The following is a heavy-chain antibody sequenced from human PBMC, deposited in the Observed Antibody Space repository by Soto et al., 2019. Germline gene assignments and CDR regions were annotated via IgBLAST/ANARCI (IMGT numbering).Heavy chain of an antibody. CDR2: ISYDGNNK. Sequence: PGGSLRLSCAASEFTFSNYAMHWVRQAPGKGLQWLAVISYDGNNKYYADSVEGRFTISRDNSKNTVYLQMNSLRLEDTAVYYCAGGPSYSYSYFDHWGKETLVTVSS. J-gene: IGHJ4*02. D-gene: IGHD4-4*01. CDR3: AGGPSYSYSYFDH. CDR1: EFTFSNYA. V-gene: IGHV3-30*03.